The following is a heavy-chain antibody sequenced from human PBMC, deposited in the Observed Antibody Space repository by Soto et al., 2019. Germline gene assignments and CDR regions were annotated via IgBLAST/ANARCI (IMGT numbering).Heavy chain of an antibody. CDR2: IYYSGST. D-gene: IGHD6-13*01. V-gene: IGHV4-31*03. CDR1: GGSISSGGYY. J-gene: IGHJ4*02. CDR3: ARRNRSGTAAAGTFDY. Sequence: QVQLQESGPGLVKPSQTLSLTCTVSGGSISSGGYYWSWIRQHPGKGLEWIGYIYYSGSTYYNPSLKSRVTRSVDTSKNQFSLKLSSVTAADTAVYYCARRNRSGTAAAGTFDYWGQGTLVTVSS.